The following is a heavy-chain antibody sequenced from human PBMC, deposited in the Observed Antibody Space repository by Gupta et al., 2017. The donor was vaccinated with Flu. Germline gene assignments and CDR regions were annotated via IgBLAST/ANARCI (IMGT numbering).Heavy chain of an antibody. V-gene: IGHV4-34*01. CDR3: ARGLGHCTTTNCLNWVDP. D-gene: IGHD2-2*01. CDR2: HRRGT. J-gene: IGHJ5*02. Sequence: QPAGRRLECIGEHRRGTKYNPSLKSRVTISVDTSKNQFSLNLSSVTAADTGVYYCARGLGHCTTTNCLNWVDPWGQGTLGTVSS.